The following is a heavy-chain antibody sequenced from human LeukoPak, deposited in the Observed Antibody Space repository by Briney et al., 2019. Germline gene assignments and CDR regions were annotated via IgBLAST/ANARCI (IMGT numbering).Heavy chain of an antibody. D-gene: IGHD1-1*01. CDR2: ITASGGST. J-gene: IGHJ4*02. CDR3: ARDYPTSGIVTIFDY. Sequence: GGSLRLSCASSGFTFNNYAMTWVRQAPGKGLEWVSSITASGGSTYCADSVKGRFTISRDNSKNTLYLQMSSLRAEDTAVYYCARDYPTSGIVTIFDYWGQGTLVTVSS. V-gene: IGHV3-23*01. CDR1: GFTFNNYA.